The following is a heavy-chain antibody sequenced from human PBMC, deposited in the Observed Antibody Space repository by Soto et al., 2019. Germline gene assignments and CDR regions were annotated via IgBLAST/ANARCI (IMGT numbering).Heavy chain of an antibody. CDR1: GYPFSSYG. V-gene: IGHV1-18*04. CDR3: ARLVVAGSPLDY. J-gene: IGHJ4*02. CDR2: TSAFHGNS. Sequence: QVHLVQSAAEVKKPGASVTVSCKASGYPFSSYGITWVRQAPGQGLEWMGWTSAFHGNSTYSEKFQDRVTMTIDTSTNTAYMDLGSLRSDDTAVYYCARLVVAGSPLDYWGLGTRVTVSS. D-gene: IGHD2-15*01.